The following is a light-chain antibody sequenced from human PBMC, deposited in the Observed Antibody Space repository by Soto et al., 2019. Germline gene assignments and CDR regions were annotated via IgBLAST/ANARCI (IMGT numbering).Light chain of an antibody. Sequence: LTQSPGTLSLSPGERATLSCRASQSLSSYLAWYQQKPGQAPRLLIYGASSRATGIPDRFSGSGSGTDFTLTISRLEPEDFAVYYCRQYGSSPSYTFGQGTKLEIK. CDR1: QSLSSY. J-gene: IGKJ2*01. CDR2: GAS. V-gene: IGKV3-20*01. CDR3: RQYGSSPSYT.